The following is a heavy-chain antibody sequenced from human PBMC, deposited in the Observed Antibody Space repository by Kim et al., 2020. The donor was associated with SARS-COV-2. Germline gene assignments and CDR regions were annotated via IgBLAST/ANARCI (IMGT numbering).Heavy chain of an antibody. CDR3: ARESIGYDSAFDI. CDR2: IISSGSNK. J-gene: IGHJ3*02. Sequence: GGSLRLSCAASGFTFSNYYMSWIRQAPGKGLEWVSYIISSGSNKYYADSVKGRFTISRDNAKNSLYLQMNSLRAEDTAVYYCARESIGYDSAFDIWGQGTMVTVSS. D-gene: IGHD5-12*01. V-gene: IGHV3-11*01. CDR1: GFTFSNYY.